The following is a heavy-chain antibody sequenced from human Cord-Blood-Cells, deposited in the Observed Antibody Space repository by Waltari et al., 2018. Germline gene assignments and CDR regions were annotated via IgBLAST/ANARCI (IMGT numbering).Heavy chain of an antibody. CDR3: TTEGIVVVVAATPGWFDP. J-gene: IGHJ5*02. Sequence: EVQLVESGGGMVKPGGSLRLSCAASGFTFSNAWMSWVRHAPGKGLEWVGRIKSKTDGGTTDYAAPVKGRFTISRDDSKNTLYLQMNSLKTEDTAVYYCTTEGIVVVVAATPGWFDPWGQGTLVTVSS. CDR1: GFTFSNAW. D-gene: IGHD2-15*01. CDR2: IKSKTDGGTT. V-gene: IGHV3-15*01.